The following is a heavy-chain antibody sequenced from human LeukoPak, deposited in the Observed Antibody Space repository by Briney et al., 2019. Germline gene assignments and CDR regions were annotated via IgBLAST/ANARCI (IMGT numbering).Heavy chain of an antibody. CDR3: ARVAFQLPLRAFDI. CDR2: IYTSGST. CDR1: GGSISSYF. J-gene: IGHJ3*02. D-gene: IGHD2-2*01. Sequence: SETLSLTCIVSGGSISSYFWSWIRQPAGKGLEWIGRIYTSGSTKYNPSLESRVTMSVDTSKNQFSLKLSSVTAADTAVYYCARVAFQLPLRAFDIWGQGTMVTVSS. V-gene: IGHV4-4*07.